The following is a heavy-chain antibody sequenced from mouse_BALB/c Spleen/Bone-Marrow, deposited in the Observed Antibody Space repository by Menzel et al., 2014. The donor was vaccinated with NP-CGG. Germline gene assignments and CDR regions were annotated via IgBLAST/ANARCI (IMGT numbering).Heavy chain of an antibody. Sequence: VQLQQSGGGLVQPGGSLKLSCAASGFDFSRYWMSWVRQAPGKGLEWIGEINPDSRTINSTPSLKDKFIISRDNGKNTLYLQMRKVRSEDTALYYCARRDYYYGMDYWGQGTSVTVSP. CDR3: ARRDYYYGMDY. J-gene: IGHJ4*01. CDR1: GFDFSRYW. D-gene: IGHD3-3*01. V-gene: IGHV4-1*02. CDR2: INPDSRTI.